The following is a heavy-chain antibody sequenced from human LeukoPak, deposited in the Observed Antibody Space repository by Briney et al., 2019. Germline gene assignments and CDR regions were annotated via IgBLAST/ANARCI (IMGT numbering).Heavy chain of an antibody. CDR1: GFTFSNYW. Sequence: GRSLRLSCAASGFTFSNYWMSWVRQAPGKELEWVANIKQDGSEIYYVDSVKGRFTISRDNAKSSLYLQMNSLRAEDTAVYYCVRDKLAGASRLDYWGQGTLLTVSS. J-gene: IGHJ4*02. V-gene: IGHV3-7*03. D-gene: IGHD7-27*01. CDR3: VRDKLAGASRLDY. CDR2: IKQDGSEI.